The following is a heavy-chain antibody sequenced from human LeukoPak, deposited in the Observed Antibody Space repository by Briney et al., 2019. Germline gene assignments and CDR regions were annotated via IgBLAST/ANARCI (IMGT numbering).Heavy chain of an antibody. CDR2: MNPNSGNT. Sequence: ASVKVSCKASGYTFTSYDINWVRQATGQGLEWMGWMNPNSGNTGYAQKFQGRVTMTRNTSISTAYMELSSLRSEDTAVCYCARVESVAGTGWFDPWGQGTLVTVSS. J-gene: IGHJ5*02. CDR3: ARVESVAGTGWFDP. D-gene: IGHD6-19*01. CDR1: GYTFTSYD. V-gene: IGHV1-8*01.